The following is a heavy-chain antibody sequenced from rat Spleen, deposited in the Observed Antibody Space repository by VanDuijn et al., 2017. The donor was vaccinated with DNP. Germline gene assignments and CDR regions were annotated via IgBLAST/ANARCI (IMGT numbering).Heavy chain of an antibody. CDR1: GFTFSDYA. J-gene: IGHJ2*01. Sequence: EVQLVESGGGLVQPGRSLKLSCAASGFTFSDYAMAWVRQAPKKGLEWVATISYDGSRTYYRDSVKGRFTISQDNAKSTLYLQMDSLRSEDTATYYCARQTLRAFDYWGQGVMVTVSS. CDR2: ISYDGSRT. CDR3: ARQTLRAFDY. V-gene: IGHV5-7*01. D-gene: IGHD1-11*01.